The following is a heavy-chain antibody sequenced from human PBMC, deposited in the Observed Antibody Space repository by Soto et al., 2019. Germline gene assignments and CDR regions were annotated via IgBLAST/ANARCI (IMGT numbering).Heavy chain of an antibody. D-gene: IGHD3-3*01. Sequence: GGSLILSCAASGFTVSSNYMSWVRQAPGKGLEWVSVIYSGGSTYYADSVKGRFTISRHNSKNTLYLQMNSLRAEDTAVYYCARGSYDFWSGYSTYWDYWGQGTLVTVSS. V-gene: IGHV3-53*04. J-gene: IGHJ4*02. CDR2: IYSGGST. CDR3: ARGSYDFWSGYSTYWDY. CDR1: GFTVSSNY.